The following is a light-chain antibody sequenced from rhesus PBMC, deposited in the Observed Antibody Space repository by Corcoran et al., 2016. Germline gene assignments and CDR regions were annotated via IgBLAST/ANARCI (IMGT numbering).Light chain of an antibody. J-gene: IGKJ3*01. CDR2: RAS. CDR3: LQYSSSPFT. Sequence: DIQMTQSPSSLSASVGDTVTITCRASQSISSWLAWYQQKPGKAPKLLIYRASSLQRGVPSRFSGSGSGTDFTLTNSSLQPEDFATYYCLQYSSSPFTFGPGTKLDIK. V-gene: IGKV1-22*01. CDR1: QSISSW.